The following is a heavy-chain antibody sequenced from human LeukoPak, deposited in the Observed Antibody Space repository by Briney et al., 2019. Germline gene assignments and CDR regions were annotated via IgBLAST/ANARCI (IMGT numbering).Heavy chain of an antibody. CDR2: ISWNSGSI. D-gene: IGHD3-3*01. J-gene: IGHJ4*02. CDR3: AKAPAGDFWSGYPDY. CDR1: GFTFDDYA. V-gene: IGHV3-9*01. Sequence: GRSLRLSCAASGFTFDDYAMHWVRQAPGKGLEWVSGISWNSGSIGYADSVKGRFTISRDNAKNSLYLQMNSLRAEDTALYYCAKAPAGDFWSGYPDYWGQGTLVTVSS.